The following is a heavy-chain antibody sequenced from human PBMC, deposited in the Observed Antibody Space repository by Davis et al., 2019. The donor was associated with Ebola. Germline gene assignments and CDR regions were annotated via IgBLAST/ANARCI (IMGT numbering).Heavy chain of an antibody. CDR3: ARDLGYCSGDSCFFSNWFDP. V-gene: IGHV1-2*06. D-gene: IGHD2-15*01. J-gene: IGHJ5*02. Sequence: ASVKVSCKASGYTFTVYYIHWVRQAPGQGLEWMGRLNPNGGDTRFAQRFQDRVTMTRDTSIAAAYMELTGLRSDDTAVYYCARDLGYCSGDSCFFSNWFDPWGQGTLVTVSS. CDR2: LNPNGGDT. CDR1: GYTFTVYY.